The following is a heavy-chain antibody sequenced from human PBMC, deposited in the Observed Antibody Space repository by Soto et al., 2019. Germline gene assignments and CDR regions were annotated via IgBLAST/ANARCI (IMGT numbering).Heavy chain of an antibody. D-gene: IGHD3-22*01. V-gene: IGHV3-33*01. CDR3: ARVYYYDSSGYQDAYYYGMDV. J-gene: IGHJ6*02. CDR1: GFTFSSYG. CDR2: IWYDGSNK. Sequence: QVQLVESGGGVVQPGRSLRLSCAASGFTFSSYGMHWVRQAPGKGLEWVAVIWYDGSNKYYADFVKGRFTISRDNSKNTLYLQMNSLRAEDTAVYYCARVYYYDSSGYQDAYYYGMDVWGQGTTVTVSS.